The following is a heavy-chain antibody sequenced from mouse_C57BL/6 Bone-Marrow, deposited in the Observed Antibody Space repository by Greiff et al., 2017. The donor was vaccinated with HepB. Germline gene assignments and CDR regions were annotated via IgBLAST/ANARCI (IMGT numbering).Heavy chain of an antibody. V-gene: IGHV1-55*01. CDR1: GYTFTSYW. CDR2: IYPGSGST. J-gene: IGHJ1*03. Sequence: QVQLQQPGAELVKPGASVKMSCKASGYTFTSYWITWVKQRPGQGLEWIGDIYPGSGSTNYNEKFKSKATLTVDTSSSTAYMQLSSLTSEDSAVYYCASERYYYGSSFCWYFDVWGTGTTVTVSS. D-gene: IGHD1-1*01. CDR3: ASERYYYGSSFCWYFDV.